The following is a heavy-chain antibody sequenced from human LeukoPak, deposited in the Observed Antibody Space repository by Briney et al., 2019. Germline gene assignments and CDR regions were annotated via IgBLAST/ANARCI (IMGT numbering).Heavy chain of an antibody. CDR2: INHSGST. D-gene: IGHD4-17*01. J-gene: IGHJ4*02. CDR3: ASYYGDYSY. V-gene: IGHV4-34*01. CDR1: GGSFSGYY. Sequence: SSETLSLTCAVYGGSFSGYYWSWIRQPPGKGLEWIGEINHSGSTNYNPSLKSRVTISVDTSKNQFSLKLSSVIAADTAVYYCASYYGDYSYWGQGTLVTVSS.